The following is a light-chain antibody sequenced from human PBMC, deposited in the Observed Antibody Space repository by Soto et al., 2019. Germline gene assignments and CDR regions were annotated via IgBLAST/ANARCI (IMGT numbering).Light chain of an antibody. J-gene: IGKJ2*01. CDR3: QQYDAWPYT. CDR2: GAS. V-gene: IGKV3-20*01. CDR1: QSVAGSY. Sequence: EIVLTQSPGTLSLSPGERATLSCRASQSVAGSYLAWYQQKPGQAPRLLIYGASSRATGFPDRFSGSGSGTDFTLTISGLEPEDFAIYYCQQYDAWPYTFGQGTKLEI.